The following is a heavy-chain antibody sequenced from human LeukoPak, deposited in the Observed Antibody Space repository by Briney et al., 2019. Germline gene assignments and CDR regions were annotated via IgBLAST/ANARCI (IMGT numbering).Heavy chain of an antibody. J-gene: IGHJ4*02. CDR1: GGSISSYY. CDR2: IYYSGST. CDR3: ARVIRNTMVRGVSSYFDY. Sequence: SETLSLTCTVSGGSISSYYWSWIRQHPGKGLEWIGYIYYSGSTYYNPSLKSRVTISVDTSKNQFSLKLSSVTAADTAVYYCARVIRNTMVRGVSSYFDYWGQGTLVTVSS. D-gene: IGHD3-10*01. V-gene: IGHV4-59*06.